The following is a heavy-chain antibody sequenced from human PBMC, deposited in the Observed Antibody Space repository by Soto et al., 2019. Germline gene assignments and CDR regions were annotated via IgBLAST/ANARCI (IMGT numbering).Heavy chain of an antibody. V-gene: IGHV1-3*01. D-gene: IGHD3-10*01. Sequence: ASVKVSCKASGYTFTSYAMHWVRQAPGQRLEWMGWINAGNGNTKYSQKFQGRVTITRDTSASTAYMELSSLRSEDTAVYYCAREVWFGESNEYFQHWGQGTLVTVSS. CDR1: GYTFTSYA. CDR3: AREVWFGESNEYFQH. J-gene: IGHJ1*01. CDR2: INAGNGNT.